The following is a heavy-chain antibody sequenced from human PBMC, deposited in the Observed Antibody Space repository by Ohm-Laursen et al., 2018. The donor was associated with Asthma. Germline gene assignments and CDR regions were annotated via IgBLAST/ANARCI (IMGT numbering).Heavy chain of an antibody. CDR2: IYYSGST. CDR3: ARGSAYYDSSGYYFH. D-gene: IGHD3-22*01. Sequence: SDTLSLTCAVSGGSISSYYWSWIRQPPGKGLEWIGYIYYSGSTNYNPSLKSRVTISVDTSKNQFSLKLSSVTAADTAVYYCARGSAYYDSSGYYFHWGQGTLVTVSS. J-gene: IGHJ4*02. V-gene: IGHV4-59*07. CDR1: GGSISSYY.